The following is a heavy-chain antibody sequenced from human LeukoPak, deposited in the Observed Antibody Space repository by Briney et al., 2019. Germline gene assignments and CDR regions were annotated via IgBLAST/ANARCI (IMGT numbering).Heavy chain of an antibody. CDR2: INHSGST. CDR3: ARVSGSYSYNYYYGMDV. CDR1: GGSFSGYY. J-gene: IGHJ6*04. Sequence: SETLSLTCAVYGGSFSGYYWSWIRQPPGKGLEWIGEINHSGSTDYNPSLKSRVTISVDTSKNQFSLKLSSVTAADTAVYYCARVSGSYSYNYYYGMDVWGKGTTVTVSS. D-gene: IGHD3-10*01. V-gene: IGHV4-34*01.